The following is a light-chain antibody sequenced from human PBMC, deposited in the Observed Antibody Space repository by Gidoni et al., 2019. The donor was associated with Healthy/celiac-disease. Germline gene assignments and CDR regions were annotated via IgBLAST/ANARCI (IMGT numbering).Light chain of an antibody. CDR2: SDS. J-gene: IGLJ2*01. Sequence: SYELTQPLSVSVALGQTARITCGGNNIGSKNVHWYQQKPGQAPVLVIYSDSNRPSGIPERFSGSNSGNTATLTVSSAQAGDEADYYCQVWDSSVVFGGGTKLTVL. CDR3: QVWDSSVV. V-gene: IGLV3-9*01. CDR1: NIGSKN.